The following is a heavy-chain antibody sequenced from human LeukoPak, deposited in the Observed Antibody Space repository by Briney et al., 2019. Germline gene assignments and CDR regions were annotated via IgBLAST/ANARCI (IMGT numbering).Heavy chain of an antibody. Sequence: GGSLRLSCAASGFTFSSYAMSWVRQAPGKGLEWVAVISYDGSNKYYADSVKGRFTISRDNSKNTLYLQMNSLRAEDTAVYYCARDRVYSSSSYYYYYYGMDVWGQGTTVTVSS. J-gene: IGHJ6*02. V-gene: IGHV3-30-3*01. CDR2: ISYDGSNK. CDR1: GFTFSSYA. CDR3: ARDRVYSSSSYYYYYYGMDV. D-gene: IGHD6-6*01.